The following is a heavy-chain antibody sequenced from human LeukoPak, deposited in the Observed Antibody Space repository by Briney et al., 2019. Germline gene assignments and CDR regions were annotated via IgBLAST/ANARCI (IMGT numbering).Heavy chain of an antibody. Sequence: PSGTLSLTCIVSGGSISSYHWSWIRPPPGKGLEWIGYIYYSGSTNYNHSIKSRVTISVDTSKNQLSLKQSSVTAADTDVYYCARDRGCSSNSCHAEVVYGMDVWGKGSTVTVSS. V-gene: IGHV4-59*01. J-gene: IGHJ6*04. CDR1: GGSISSYH. CDR2: IYYSGST. CDR3: ARDRGCSSNSCHAEVVYGMDV. D-gene: IGHD2-2*01.